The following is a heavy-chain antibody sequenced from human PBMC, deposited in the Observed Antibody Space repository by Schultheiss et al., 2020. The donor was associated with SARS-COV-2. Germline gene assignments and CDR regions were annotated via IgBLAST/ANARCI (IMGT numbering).Heavy chain of an antibody. Sequence: GGSLRLSCAASGFTFSSYAMHWVRQAPGKGLEWVAVISYDGNNKYYADSVKGRFTISRDNSKTTLYLQMNSLRAEDTAVYYCAKDPHPWGQGTLVTVSS. V-gene: IGHV3-30-3*01. CDR2: ISYDGNNK. CDR3: AKDPHP. J-gene: IGHJ5*02. CDR1: GFTFSSYA.